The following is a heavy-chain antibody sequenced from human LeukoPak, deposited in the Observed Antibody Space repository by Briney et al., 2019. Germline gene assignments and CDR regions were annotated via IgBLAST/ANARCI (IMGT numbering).Heavy chain of an antibody. CDR1: GGTFSSYA. Sequence: ASVKVSCKASGGTFSSYAIIWVRQAPGQGLEWMGGIIPIFGTANYAQKFQGRVTITTDESTSTAYMELSSLRSEDTAVYYCARSRYSYGPLYYYYYMDVWGKGTTVTVSS. D-gene: IGHD5-18*01. J-gene: IGHJ6*03. CDR2: IIPIFGTA. V-gene: IGHV1-69*05. CDR3: ARSRYSYGPLYYYYYMDV.